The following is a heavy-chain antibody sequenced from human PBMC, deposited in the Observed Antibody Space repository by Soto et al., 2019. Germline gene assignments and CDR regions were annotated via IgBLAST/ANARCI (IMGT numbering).Heavy chain of an antibody. V-gene: IGHV4-4*07. D-gene: IGHD5-12*01. CDR3: ARDVGYTGYEQGNPFDL. CDR1: GGSISRYY. Sequence: SETLSLTFSVSGGSISRYYWSWIRQTAGKRLEWIGRMYHTGTTDYNPSLKRRLSISVDTSKNQFSLMLSSVTAADTALYYCARDVGYTGYEQGNPFDLWGQGTMVTVSS. J-gene: IGHJ3*01. CDR2: MYHTGTT.